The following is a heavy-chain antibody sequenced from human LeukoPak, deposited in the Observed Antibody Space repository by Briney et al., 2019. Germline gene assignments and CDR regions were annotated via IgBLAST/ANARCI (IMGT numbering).Heavy chain of an antibody. D-gene: IGHD3-10*01. CDR3: ARGRGVTMVRGPYYFDY. V-gene: IGHV3-21*01. J-gene: IGHJ4*02. CDR1: GFTFSSYA. Sequence: GGSLRLSCAASGFTFSSYAMSWVRQAPGKGLEWVSSISSSSSYIYYADSVKGRFTISRDNAKNSLYLQMNSLRAEDTAVYYCARGRGVTMVRGPYYFDYWGQGTLVTVSS. CDR2: ISSSSSYI.